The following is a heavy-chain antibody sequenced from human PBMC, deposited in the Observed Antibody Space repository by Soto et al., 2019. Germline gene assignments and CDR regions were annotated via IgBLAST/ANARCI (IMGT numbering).Heavy chain of an antibody. Sequence: QAQLVESGGGVVQPGRPLRLSCAASGFTFNTYAMHWVRQAPGKGLEWVALIAYDGGNKFYADSVKGRFTISRDNSKNMLYLQMNSLRAADTAVYYCARGGDYDIGSYYFEYWGRGTLVTVSS. J-gene: IGHJ4*02. D-gene: IGHD3-22*01. CDR2: IAYDGGNK. V-gene: IGHV3-30*04. CDR3: ARGGDYDIGSYYFEY. CDR1: GFTFNTYA.